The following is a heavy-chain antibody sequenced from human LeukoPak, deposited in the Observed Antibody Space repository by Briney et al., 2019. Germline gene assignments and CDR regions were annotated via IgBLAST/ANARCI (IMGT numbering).Heavy chain of an antibody. D-gene: IGHD6-19*01. CDR1: GGSISSYY. Sequence: PSETLSLTCTVSGGSISSYYWSWIRQPAGKGLEWIGRIYPSGSTNYNPSLKSRVTMSVDTSKNQFSLKLSSVTAADTAVYYCARDLQQWLSESQRDDYVDVWGKGTTVTVSS. J-gene: IGHJ6*03. V-gene: IGHV4-4*07. CDR2: IYPSGST. CDR3: ARDLQQWLSESQRDDYVDV.